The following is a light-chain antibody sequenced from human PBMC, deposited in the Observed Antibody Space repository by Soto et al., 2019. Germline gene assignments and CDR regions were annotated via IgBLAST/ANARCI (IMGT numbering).Light chain of an antibody. Sequence: QSALTQPASVSGSPGQSITISCTGTSSDVGGYNYVSWYQQYPGKAPKLVIYEVTYRPSGVSNRFSGSKSGNTASLSISGLQAEDEADYYCSSYTTSRTVIFGGGTKLTVL. J-gene: IGLJ2*01. CDR1: SSDVGGYNY. CDR3: SSYTTSRTVI. CDR2: EVT. V-gene: IGLV2-14*01.